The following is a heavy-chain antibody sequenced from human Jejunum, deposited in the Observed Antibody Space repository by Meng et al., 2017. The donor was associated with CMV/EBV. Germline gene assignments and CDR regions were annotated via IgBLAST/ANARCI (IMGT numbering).Heavy chain of an antibody. CDR1: SYR. J-gene: IGHJ6*02. V-gene: IGHV3-21*01. CDR3: ARVGPYYDFWGGFLVGGLDV. Sequence: SYRVNSVRPAPWSGLEWVLSISSASCFISSAASLAGRFPISRDNAKTSLYLQLNSLRAEDTAVYYCARVGPYYDFWGGFLVGGLDVWGRGTTVTVSS. D-gene: IGHD3-3*01. CDR2: ISSASCFI.